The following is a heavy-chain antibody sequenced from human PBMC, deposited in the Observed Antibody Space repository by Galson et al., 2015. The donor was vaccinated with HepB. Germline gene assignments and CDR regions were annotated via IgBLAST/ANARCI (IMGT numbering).Heavy chain of an antibody. V-gene: IGHV3-49*03. CDR3: TRDKRGCTNGVCYYYYYMDV. CDR1: GFTFGDYA. J-gene: IGHJ6*03. CDR2: IRSKAYGGTT. Sequence: SLRLSCAASGFTFGDYAMSWFRQAPGKGLEWVGFIRSKAYGGTTEYAASVKGRFTISRDDSKSIAYLQMNSLKTEDTAVYYCTRDKRGCTNGVCYYYYYMDVWGKGTTVTVSS. D-gene: IGHD2-8*01.